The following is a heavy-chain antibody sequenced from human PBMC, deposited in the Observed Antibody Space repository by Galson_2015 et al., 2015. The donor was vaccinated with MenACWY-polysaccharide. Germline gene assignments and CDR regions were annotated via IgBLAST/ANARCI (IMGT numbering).Heavy chain of an antibody. D-gene: IGHD3-16*01. CDR1: GFTFSSYW. Sequence: SLRLSCAASGFTFSSYWMHWVRQAPGKGLVWVSRTNSDGRSTSYADSVTGRFTISRDNAKNTMYLQMNSLRAEDTAVYYCGRAPTKGVFPFSGWYIDYWGQGSLVTVSS. CDR2: TNSDGRST. J-gene: IGHJ4*02. V-gene: IGHV3-74*01. CDR3: GRAPTKGVFPFSGWYIDY.